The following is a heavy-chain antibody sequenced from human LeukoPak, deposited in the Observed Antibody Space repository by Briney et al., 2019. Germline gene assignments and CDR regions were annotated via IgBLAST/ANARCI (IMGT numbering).Heavy chain of an antibody. CDR2: INHSGST. V-gene: IGHV4-39*07. D-gene: IGHD6-13*01. Sequence: SETLSLTCTVSGGSISSSSYYWGWIRQPPGKGLEWIGEINHSGSTNHNPSLKSRVTISVDTSKNQFSLKLSSVTAADTAVYYCARASPAAGNAFDIWGQGTMVTVSS. CDR3: ARASPAAGNAFDI. CDR1: GGSISSSSYY. J-gene: IGHJ3*02.